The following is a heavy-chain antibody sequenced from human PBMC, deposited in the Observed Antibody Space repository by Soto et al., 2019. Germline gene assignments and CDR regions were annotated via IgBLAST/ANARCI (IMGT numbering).Heavy chain of an antibody. CDR3: ARGYDILTGPLDY. V-gene: IGHV4-59*08. D-gene: IGHD3-9*01. CDR1: GGSISSYY. Sequence: PSETLSLTCTVSGGSISSYYWSWIRQPPGKGLEWIGNIYYSGSTYYNPSLKSRVTVSVDTSKSQFSLNLNSVTAADTAVYYCARGYDILTGPLDYWGPGTLVTVSS. J-gene: IGHJ4*02. CDR2: IYYSGST.